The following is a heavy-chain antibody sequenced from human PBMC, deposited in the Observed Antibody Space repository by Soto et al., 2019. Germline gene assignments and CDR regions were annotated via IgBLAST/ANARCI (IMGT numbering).Heavy chain of an antibody. J-gene: IGHJ6*03. Sequence: GGSLRLSCAASGFTFSSYGMHWVRQAPGKGLEWVAVISYDGSNKYYADSVKGRFTISRDNSKNTLYLQMNSLRAEDTAVYYCAKDSGPYMDVWGKGTTVTVSS. V-gene: IGHV3-30*18. CDR3: AKDSGPYMDV. CDR2: ISYDGSNK. D-gene: IGHD5-12*01. CDR1: GFTFSSYG.